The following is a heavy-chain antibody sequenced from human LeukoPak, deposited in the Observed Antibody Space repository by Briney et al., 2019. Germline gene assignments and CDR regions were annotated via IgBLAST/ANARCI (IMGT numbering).Heavy chain of an antibody. J-gene: IGHJ6*02. CDR1: GGSISSYY. CDR2: IYHSGST. D-gene: IGHD6-25*01. Sequence: SETLSLTCTVSGGSISSYYWSWIRQPPGKGLEWIGEIYHSGSTNYNPSLKSRVTISVDKSKNQFSLKLSSVTAADMAVYYCATSSSGWASYGMDVWGQGTTVTVSS. CDR3: ATSSSGWASYGMDV. V-gene: IGHV4-59*12.